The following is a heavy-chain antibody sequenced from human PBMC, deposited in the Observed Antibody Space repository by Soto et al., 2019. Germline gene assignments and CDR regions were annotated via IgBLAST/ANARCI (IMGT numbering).Heavy chain of an antibody. CDR2: ITGNGLNS. CDR1: GFTFHSHA. V-gene: IGHV3-23*01. D-gene: IGHD6-19*01. CDR3: TKAFIAVAVPDY. J-gene: IGHJ4*02. Sequence: EVQVLQSGGVLVQPGGSLRLSCAASGFTFHSHAMSWVRLAPGKGLEWISSITGNGLNSYYANSVKGRFTISRDNSKNTVYLQMNGLGAEDTAVYYCTKAFIAVAVPDYWGQGTLVTVSS.